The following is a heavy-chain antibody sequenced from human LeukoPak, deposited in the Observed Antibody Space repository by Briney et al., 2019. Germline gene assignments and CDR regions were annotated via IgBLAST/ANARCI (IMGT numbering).Heavy chain of an antibody. Sequence: SQNLSLTCTVSGGSISSGSYYWRWIRQPAGKGLEWIGRIYTSGSTNYNPSLKSRVTISVDTSKNQFSLKVNSVTAADTAVYYCARESSGWSTVPNWFDPWGQGTLVTVSS. J-gene: IGHJ5*02. V-gene: IGHV4-61*02. CDR2: IYTSGST. CDR3: ARESSGWSTVPNWFDP. D-gene: IGHD6-19*01. CDR1: GGSISSGSYY.